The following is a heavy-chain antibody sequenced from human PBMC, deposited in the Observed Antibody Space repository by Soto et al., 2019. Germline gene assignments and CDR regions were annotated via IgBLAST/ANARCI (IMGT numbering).Heavy chain of an antibody. V-gene: IGHV3-21*01. D-gene: IGHD6-13*01. CDR2: ISSSSSYI. CDR3: ARADIAAAGSITYFDY. Sequence: PGGSLRLSCAASGFTFSSYSMNWVRQAPGKGLEWVSSISSSSSYIYYADSVKGRFTISRDNAKNSLYLQMNSLRAEDTAVYYCARADIAAAGSITYFDYWGQGTLVTAPQ. CDR1: GFTFSSYS. J-gene: IGHJ4*02.